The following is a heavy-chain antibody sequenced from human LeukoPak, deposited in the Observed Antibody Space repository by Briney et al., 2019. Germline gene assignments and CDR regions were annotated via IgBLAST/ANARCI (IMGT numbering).Heavy chain of an antibody. V-gene: IGHV3-7*05. CDR3: AYRNNFEY. D-gene: IGHD1-26*01. Sequence: GGSLRLSCAASGFTFSSYWMNWVRQPPGKGLEWVANIKAGGSEKYYVDSVKGRFTISRDDAKRTVDLQMDNLRTEGTAVYYCAYRNNFEYWGQGTLVTVSS. CDR1: GFTFSSYW. CDR2: IKAGGSEK. J-gene: IGHJ4*02.